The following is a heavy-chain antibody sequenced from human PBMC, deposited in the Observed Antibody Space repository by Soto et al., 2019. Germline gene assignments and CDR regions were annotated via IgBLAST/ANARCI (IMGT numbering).Heavy chain of an antibody. Sequence: EVQLVESGGGLVQPGGSLRLSCAASGFTFSKYWMYWVRQAPGKGLVWVSRINGDGSSTTYADSVKGRFTISRDNANNALDLQMNSLRAEDTDLDYCESSGGTSRLWYFDLWGRGNLVTVSS. CDR2: INGDGSST. CDR1: GFTFSKYW. J-gene: IGHJ2*01. D-gene: IGHD1-26*01. CDR3: ESSGGTSRLWYFDL. V-gene: IGHV3-74*01.